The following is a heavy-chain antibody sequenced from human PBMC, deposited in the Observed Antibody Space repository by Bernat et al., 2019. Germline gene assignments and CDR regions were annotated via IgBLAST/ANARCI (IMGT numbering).Heavy chain of an antibody. V-gene: IGHV3-30-3*01. J-gene: IGHJ6*02. CDR2: ISYDGSNK. CDR3: ARESDGMDV. CDR1: GFTFSSYE. Sequence: VQLVESGGGLVQPGGSLRLSCAASGFTFSSYEMNWVRQAPGKGLEWVAVISYDGSNKYYADSVKGRFTISRDNSKNTLYLQMNSLRAEDTAVYYCARESDGMDVWGQGTTVTVSS.